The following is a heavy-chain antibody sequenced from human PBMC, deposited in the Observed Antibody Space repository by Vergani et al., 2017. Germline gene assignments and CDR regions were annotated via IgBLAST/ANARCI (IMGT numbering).Heavy chain of an antibody. D-gene: IGHD2-2*01. CDR3: ARHCSSTSCYARYYYYYMDV. V-gene: IGHV1-69*01. Sequence: QVQLVQSGAEVKKPGSSVKVSCKASGGTFSSYAISWVRQAPGQGLEWMGGIIPIFGTANYAQKFTGRVTITADASTSTAYMELSSLRSEDTAVYYCARHCSSTSCYARYYYYYMDVWGKGTTVTVSS. CDR2: IIPIFGTA. J-gene: IGHJ6*03. CDR1: GGTFSSYA.